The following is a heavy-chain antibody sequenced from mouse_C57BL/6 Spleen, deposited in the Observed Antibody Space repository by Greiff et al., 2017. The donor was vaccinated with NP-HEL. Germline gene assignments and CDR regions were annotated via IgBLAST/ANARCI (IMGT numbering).Heavy chain of an antibody. CDR2: ISSGGSYT. V-gene: IGHV5-6*02. CDR3: ARQGEPGTGGDY. CDR1: GFTFSSYG. J-gene: IGHJ2*01. D-gene: IGHD4-1*01. Sequence: EVMLVESGGDLVKPGGSLKLSCAASGFTFSSYGMSWVRQTPDKRLEWVATISSGGSYTYYPDSVKGRFTISRDNAKNTLYLQMSSLKSEDTAMYYCARQGEPGTGGDYWGQGTTLTVSS.